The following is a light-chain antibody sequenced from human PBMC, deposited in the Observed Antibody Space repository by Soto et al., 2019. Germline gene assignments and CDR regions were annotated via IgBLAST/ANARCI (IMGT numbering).Light chain of an antibody. V-gene: IGKV3-20*01. CDR3: QQYSKWPIT. CDR2: GIS. Sequence: EILLTQSPGTLSLSPGERATLSCRASQSVSSSYLAWYQQKPGQAPRLLIYGISSRATGIPDRFSGSGSGTEFTLTISSLQPEDFAVYYCQQYSKWPITFGQGTRLEIK. J-gene: IGKJ5*01. CDR1: QSVSSSY.